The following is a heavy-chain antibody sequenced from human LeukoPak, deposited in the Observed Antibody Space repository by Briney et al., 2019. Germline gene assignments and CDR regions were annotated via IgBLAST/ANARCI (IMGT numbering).Heavy chain of an antibody. J-gene: IGHJ4*02. CDR2: ISYDGSNK. CDR1: GFTFSSYG. Sequence: QAGGSLGLSCAASGFTFSSYGMHWVRQAPGKGLEWVAVISYDGSNKYYADSVKGRFTISRDNSKNTLYLQMNSLRAEDTAVYYCAKDVGKWEVPHYFDYWGPGTLVTVSS. CDR3: AKDVGKWEVPHYFDY. D-gene: IGHD1-26*01. V-gene: IGHV3-30*18.